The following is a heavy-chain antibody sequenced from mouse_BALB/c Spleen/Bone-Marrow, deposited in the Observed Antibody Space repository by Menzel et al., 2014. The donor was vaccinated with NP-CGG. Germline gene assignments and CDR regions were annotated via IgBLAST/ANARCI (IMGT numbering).Heavy chain of an antibody. J-gene: IGHJ2*01. D-gene: IGHD2-1*01. CDR2: INSNGGST. CDR3: VRGNYGNYVDYFDF. Sequence: EVKLMESGGGLVQPGGSLKLSCAASGFTLSSYGMSWVRQTPDKRLELVATINSNGGSTYYPDSVKGRFTISRDTAKNTLYLQMSSLKSEETAMYYCVRGNYGNYVDYFDFWGQGTTLTVSS. CDR1: GFTLSSYG. V-gene: IGHV5-6-3*01.